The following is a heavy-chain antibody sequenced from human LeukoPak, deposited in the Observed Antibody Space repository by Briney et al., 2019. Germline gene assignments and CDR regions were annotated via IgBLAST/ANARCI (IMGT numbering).Heavy chain of an antibody. CDR1: GFTFSSYG. V-gene: IGHV3-33*01. Sequence: GGSLRLSCAASGFTFSSYGMHWVRQAPGKGLEWVAVIWYDGSNKYYADSVKGRFTISRDNSKNTLYLQMNSLRAEDTAVYYCARAGLLLWFGELSTQPFDYWGQGTLVTVSS. CDR3: ARAGLLLWFGELSTQPFDY. D-gene: IGHD3-10*01. J-gene: IGHJ4*02. CDR2: IWYDGSNK.